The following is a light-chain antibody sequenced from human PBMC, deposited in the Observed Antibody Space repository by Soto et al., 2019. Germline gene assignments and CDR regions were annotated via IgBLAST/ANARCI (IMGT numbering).Light chain of an antibody. Sequence: QAVVTQPPSASATPGQSVTISCSGSSSNIGSNYVYWYQQLPGTAPKLLIYNSNQRPSGVPDRFSGSRSGTSASLAISGLRSEDESDYYCAAWDDSLSGVVFGGGTQLTVL. V-gene: IGLV1-47*02. CDR2: NSN. CDR1: SSNIGSNY. J-gene: IGLJ2*01. CDR3: AAWDDSLSGVV.